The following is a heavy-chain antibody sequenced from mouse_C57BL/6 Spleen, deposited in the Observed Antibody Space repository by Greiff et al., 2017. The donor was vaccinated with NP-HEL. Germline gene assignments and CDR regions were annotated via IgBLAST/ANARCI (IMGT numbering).Heavy chain of an antibody. J-gene: IGHJ2*01. CDR2: ISSGGSYT. CDR3: ARHLYYSNYVLDY. V-gene: IGHV5-6*01. D-gene: IGHD2-5*01. CDR1: GFTFSSYG. Sequence: EVQLVESGGDLVKPGGSLKLSCAASGFTFSSYGMSWVRQTPDKRLEWVATISSGGSYTYYPDSVKGRFTISRDNAKNTLYLQMSSLKSEDTAMYYCARHLYYSNYVLDYWGQGTTLTVSS.